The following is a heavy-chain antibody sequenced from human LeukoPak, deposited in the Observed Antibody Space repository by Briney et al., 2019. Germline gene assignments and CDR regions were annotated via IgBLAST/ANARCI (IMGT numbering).Heavy chain of an antibody. CDR2: INHSGST. D-gene: IGHD6-13*01. CDR1: GGSFSSYY. Sequence: PSETLSLTCAVYGGSFSSYYWSWIRQPPGKGLEWIGEINHSGSTNYNPSLKSRVTISVDTSKNQFSLKLSSVTAADTAVYYCARIPNTSSSWYRSGYYWGQGTLVTVSP. CDR3: ARIPNTSSSWYRSGYY. V-gene: IGHV4-34*01. J-gene: IGHJ4*02.